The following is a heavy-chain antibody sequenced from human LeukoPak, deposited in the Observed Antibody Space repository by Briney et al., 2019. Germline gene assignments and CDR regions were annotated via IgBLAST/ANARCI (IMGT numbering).Heavy chain of an antibody. CDR2: MNPNSGNT. V-gene: IGHV1-8*01. CDR1: GYTFTSYD. J-gene: IGHJ4*02. CDR3: AREGYDSSGYYPIDY. Sequence: GASVKVSCKASGYTFTSYDINWVRQATGQGLEWMGWMNPNSGNTGYAQKFQGRVTMTRNTSLSTAYMELSSLRSEDTAVYYCAREGYDSSGYYPIDYWGQGTLVTVSS. D-gene: IGHD3-22*01.